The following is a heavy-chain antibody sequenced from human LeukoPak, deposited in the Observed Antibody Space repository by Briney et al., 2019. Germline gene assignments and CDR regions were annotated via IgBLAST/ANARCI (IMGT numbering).Heavy chain of an antibody. J-gene: IGHJ6*03. Sequence: WASVKVSCKASGYTFTSYDINWVRQATGQGLEWMGWMNPNSGNTGYAQKFQGRVTITRNTSISTAYMELSSLRSEDTAVYYCARGYCTNGVCYDYMDVWGKGTTVTVSS. CDR1: GYTFTSYD. CDR3: ARGYCTNGVCYDYMDV. D-gene: IGHD2-8*01. V-gene: IGHV1-8*03. CDR2: MNPNSGNT.